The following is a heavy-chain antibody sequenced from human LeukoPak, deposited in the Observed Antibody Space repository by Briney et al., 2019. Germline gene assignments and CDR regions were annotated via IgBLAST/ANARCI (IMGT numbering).Heavy chain of an antibody. J-gene: IGHJ4*02. V-gene: IGHV3-30*18. CDR1: GFTCSSYC. Sequence: GGSLRLSCAASGFTCSSYCMHWVRQAPGKGLEWVAVISYDGSNKYYADSVEGRFTISRDNSKNTLYLQMNSLRAEDTAVYYCEKGLIRDYGGYPCYCDWWGQGTLVTVSS. CDR3: EKGLIRDYGGYPCYCDW. D-gene: IGHD4-17*01. CDR2: ISYDGSNK.